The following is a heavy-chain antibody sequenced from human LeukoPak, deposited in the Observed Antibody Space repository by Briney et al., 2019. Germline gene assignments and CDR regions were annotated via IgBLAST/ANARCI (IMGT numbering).Heavy chain of an antibody. CDR1: GGSISSYY. D-gene: IGHD3-16*02. J-gene: IGHJ5*02. CDR3: ARGRYDYVWGSYRNWFDP. Sequence: SETLSLTCTVSGGSISSYYWSWIRQPAGKGLEWIGRIYTSGSTNYNPSLKSRVTMSVDTSKNQFSRKLSSVTAADTAVYYCARGRYDYVWGSYRNWFDPWGQGTLVTVSS. CDR2: IYTSGST. V-gene: IGHV4-4*07.